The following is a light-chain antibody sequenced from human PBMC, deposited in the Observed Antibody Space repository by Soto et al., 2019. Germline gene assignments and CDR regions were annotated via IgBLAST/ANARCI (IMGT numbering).Light chain of an antibody. J-gene: IGKJ1*01. CDR2: GAS. CDR1: QSVYSSD. V-gene: IGKV3-20*01. CDR3: QQYGSSPLT. Sequence: DIVLTQSPGTLSLSPGERATLSCRASQSVYSSDLAWYQQKPGQPPRLLIYGASSRAIGIPDRFSGSGSETEFSLTISRLEPEDFAVYYCQQYGSSPLTFGQGTKVEIK.